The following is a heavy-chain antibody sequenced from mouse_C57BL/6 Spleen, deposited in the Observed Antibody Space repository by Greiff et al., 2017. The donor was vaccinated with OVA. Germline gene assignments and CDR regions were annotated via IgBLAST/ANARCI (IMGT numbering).Heavy chain of an antibody. V-gene: IGHV7-3*01. CDR2: IRNKANGYTT. D-gene: IGHD1-1*01. CDR1: GFNFTDYY. CDR3: ARSLRDYAMDY. Sequence: EVQGVESGGGLVQPGGSLSLSCAASGFNFTDYYMSWVRQPPGKALEWLGFIRNKANGYTTEYSASVKGRFTISRDNSQSILYLQMNALRAEDSATYYCARSLRDYAMDYWGQGTSVTVSS. J-gene: IGHJ4*01.